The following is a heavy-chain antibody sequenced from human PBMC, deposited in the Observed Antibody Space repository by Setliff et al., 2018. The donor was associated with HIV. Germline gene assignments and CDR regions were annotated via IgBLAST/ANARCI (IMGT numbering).Heavy chain of an antibody. CDR1: GFTFSFYG. J-gene: IGHJ4*02. D-gene: IGHD1-26*01. V-gene: IGHV3-30*02. CDR3: AAVFTGEPGRSLDY. CDR2: IWYDGSNK. Sequence: GGSLRLSCAASGFTFSFYGMHWVRQAPGKGLQWVAVIWYDGSNKYYADSVKGRFTISRDNSKNTLYLQMNSLRAEDTAVYYCAAVFTGEPGRSLDYWGQGTPVTV.